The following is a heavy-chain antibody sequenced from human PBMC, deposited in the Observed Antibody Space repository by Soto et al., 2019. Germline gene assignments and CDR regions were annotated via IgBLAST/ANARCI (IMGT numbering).Heavy chain of an antibody. J-gene: IGHJ4*02. V-gene: IGHV1-46*01. Sequence: ASVKVSCKASGYTFTSYYMHWVRQAPGQGLEWMGIINPSGGSTSYAQKFQGRVTMTRDTSTSTVYMELSSLRSEDTAVYYCARDAIQGYYYGSGSYPDYWGQGTLVTVS. CDR3: ARDAIQGYYYGSGSYPDY. D-gene: IGHD3-10*01. CDR1: GYTFTSYY. CDR2: INPSGGST.